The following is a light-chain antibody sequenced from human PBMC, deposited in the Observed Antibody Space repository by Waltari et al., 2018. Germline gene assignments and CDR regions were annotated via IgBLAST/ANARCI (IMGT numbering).Light chain of an antibody. V-gene: IGLV4-69*01. CDR3: QTGGHGTWV. Sequence: QLVLTHSPSASASLGASVKLTCILSSGHSNNVIAWHQQQPEKGPRYLMKVDSDGSHSKGDEIPDRFSGSSSGAERYLTISSLQSEDEADYYCQTGGHGTWVFGGGTKLTVL. CDR1: SGHSNNV. J-gene: IGLJ3*02. CDR2: VDSDGSH.